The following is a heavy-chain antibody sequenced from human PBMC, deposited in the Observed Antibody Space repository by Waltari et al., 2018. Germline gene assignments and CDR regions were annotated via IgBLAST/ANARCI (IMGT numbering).Heavy chain of an antibody. CDR2: INSDGSST. CDR3: ARGRIAVAGFDY. V-gene: IGHV3-74*01. D-gene: IGHD6-19*01. Sequence: VQLVESGGGLVQPGGALRLSCAASGFPFSNYWRPWVRQAPGKGLVWVSRINSDGSSTSYADSVKGRFTISRDNAKNTLYLQMNSLRAEDTAVYYCARGRIAVAGFDYWGQGTLVTVSS. CDR1: GFPFSNYW. J-gene: IGHJ4*02.